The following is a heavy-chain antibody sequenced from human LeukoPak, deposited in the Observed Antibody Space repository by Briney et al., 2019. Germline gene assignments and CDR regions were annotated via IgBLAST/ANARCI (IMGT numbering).Heavy chain of an antibody. CDR3: ARAPCSSTSCYDVWFDP. V-gene: IGHV4-31*03. CDR2: IYYSGST. D-gene: IGHD2-2*01. J-gene: IGHJ5*02. Sequence: SQTLSLTCTVSGGSISSGGYYWSWIRQHPGKGLEWIGYIYYSGSTYYSPSLKSRVTISVDTSKNQFSLKLSSVTAADTAVYYCARAPCSSTSCYDVWFDPWGQGTLVTVSS. CDR1: GGSISSGGYY.